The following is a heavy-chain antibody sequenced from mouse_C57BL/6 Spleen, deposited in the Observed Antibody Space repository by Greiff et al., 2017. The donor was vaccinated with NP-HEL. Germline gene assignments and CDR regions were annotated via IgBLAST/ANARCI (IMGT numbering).Heavy chain of an antibody. CDR3: ARLDSNYAMDY. D-gene: IGHD2-5*01. J-gene: IGHJ4*01. CDR1: GFTFSDYY. Sequence: EVQLVESEGGLVQPGSSMKLSCTASGFTFSDYYMAWVRQVPEKGLEWVANINYDGSSTYYLDSLKSRFIISRDNAKNILYLQMSSLKSEDTATYYCARLDSNYAMDYWGQGTSVTVSS. CDR2: INYDGSST. V-gene: IGHV5-16*01.